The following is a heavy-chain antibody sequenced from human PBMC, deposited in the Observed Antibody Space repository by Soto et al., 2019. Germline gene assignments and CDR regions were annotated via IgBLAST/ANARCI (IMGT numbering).Heavy chain of an antibody. D-gene: IGHD6-6*01. V-gene: IGHV3-23*01. Sequence: PAVSIRLAISSSRFTVNSYSMSWVRQAPGKGLEWVSAISGSGGSTYYADSVKGRFTISRDNFKNTLYLQMNSLRAEDTAVYYCARDPSRSSSLGWFDPWGQGAPVTVFS. CDR2: ISGSGGST. J-gene: IGHJ5*02. CDR1: RFTVNSYS. CDR3: ARDPSRSSSLGWFDP.